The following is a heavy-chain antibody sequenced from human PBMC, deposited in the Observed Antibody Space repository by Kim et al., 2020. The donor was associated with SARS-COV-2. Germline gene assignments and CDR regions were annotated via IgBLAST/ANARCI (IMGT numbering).Heavy chain of an antibody. V-gene: IGHV4-34*01. CDR2: INHSGST. Sequence: SETLSLTCAVYGGSFSGYYWSWIRQPPGKGLEWIGEINHSGSTNYNPSLKSRVTISVDTSKNQFSLKLSSVTAADTAVYYCARGRRDFVNWFDPWGQGTLVTVSS. J-gene: IGHJ5*02. CDR3: ARGRRDFVNWFDP. CDR1: GGSFSGYY. D-gene: IGHD1-1*01.